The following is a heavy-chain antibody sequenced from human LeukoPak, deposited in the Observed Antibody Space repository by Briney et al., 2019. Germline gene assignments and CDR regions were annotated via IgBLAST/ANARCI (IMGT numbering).Heavy chain of an antibody. J-gene: IGHJ3*02. CDR1: GASISSTTYY. D-gene: IGHD6-19*01. V-gene: IGHV4-39*01. CDR3: ARHKYSSGWPPEGAFDI. CDR2: IYYSGST. Sequence: PSETLSLTCTVSGASISSTTYYWGWIRQPPRKGLEWIASIYYSGSTYYNPSLKSRVTISVDTSKNQFSLKPSSVTAADTAVYYCARHKYSSGWPPEGAFDIWGQGTMVTASS.